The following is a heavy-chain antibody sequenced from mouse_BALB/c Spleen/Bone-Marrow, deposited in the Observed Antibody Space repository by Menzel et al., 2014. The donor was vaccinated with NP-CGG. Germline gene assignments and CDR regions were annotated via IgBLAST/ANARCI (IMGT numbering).Heavy chain of an antibody. J-gene: IGHJ3*01. CDR3: ARGGDRYDDWFAY. D-gene: IGHD2-14*01. CDR2: IYPYNGGT. CDR1: GYTFTDYN. Sequence: VQLKESGPELVKPGASVKISCKASGYTFTDYNMHWVKQSHGKSLEWIGYIYPYNGGTGYNQKFKSKATLTVDNSSSTACMELRSLTSEDSAVYYCARGGDRYDDWFAYWGQGTLVTVSA. V-gene: IGHV1S29*02.